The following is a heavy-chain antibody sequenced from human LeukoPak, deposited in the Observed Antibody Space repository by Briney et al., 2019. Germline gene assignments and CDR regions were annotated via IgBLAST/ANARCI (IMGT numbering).Heavy chain of an antibody. J-gene: IGHJ4*02. CDR2: ISYDGSNK. V-gene: IGHV3-30*18. CDR3: AKDLSYYDSSCPDY. CDR1: GFTFSSYG. D-gene: IGHD3-22*01. Sequence: GGSLRLSCAASGFTFSSYGMHWVRQAPGKGLGWVAVISYDGSNKYYADSVKGRFTISRDNSKNTLYLQMNSLRAEDTAVYYCAKDLSYYDSSCPDYWGQGTLVTVSS.